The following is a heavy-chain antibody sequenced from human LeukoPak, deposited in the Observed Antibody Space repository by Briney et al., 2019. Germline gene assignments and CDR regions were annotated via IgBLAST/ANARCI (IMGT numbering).Heavy chain of an antibody. J-gene: IGHJ5*02. CDR2: IYYSGST. CDR1: GGSISSYY. CDR3: ARHNEYHYGGNAVVHWFDP. Sequence: PSETLSLTCTVSGGSISSYYWSWIRQPPGKGLEWIGYIYYSGSTNYNPSLKSRVTISVDTSKNQFSLKLSSVTAADTAVYYCARHNEYHYGGNAVVHWFDPWGQGTLVTVSS. D-gene: IGHD4-17*01. V-gene: IGHV4-59*08.